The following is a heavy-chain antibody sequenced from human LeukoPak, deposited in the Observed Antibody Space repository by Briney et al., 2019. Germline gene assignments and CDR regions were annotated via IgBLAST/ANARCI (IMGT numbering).Heavy chain of an antibody. Sequence: GGSLRLSCAASGFTFSSYWMHWVRQAPGKGLVWVSRINSDGSSTSYADSVKGRFTISRDNAKNTLYLQMNSLRAEDTAVYYCAKRTDYGGNSATRYYYGMDVWGQGTTVTVSS. D-gene: IGHD4-23*01. V-gene: IGHV3-74*01. J-gene: IGHJ6*02. CDR3: AKRTDYGGNSATRYYYGMDV. CDR2: INSDGSST. CDR1: GFTFSSYW.